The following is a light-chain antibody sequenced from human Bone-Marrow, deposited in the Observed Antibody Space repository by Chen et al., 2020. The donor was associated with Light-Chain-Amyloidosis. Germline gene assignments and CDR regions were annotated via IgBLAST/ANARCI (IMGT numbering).Light chain of an antibody. CDR3: QTWGSGPWV. J-gene: IGLJ3*02. Sequence: QLVLTQSPSASASLGASVTLSSTLSSGYGRYAIAWHQQQPEKGPRYLMILNSDGSHDKGDGIPDRFSGSSSGAERYLTISSLQSEDEADYHCQTWGSGPWVFGGGTKLTVL. CDR1: SGYGRYA. CDR2: LNSDGSH. V-gene: IGLV4-69*01.